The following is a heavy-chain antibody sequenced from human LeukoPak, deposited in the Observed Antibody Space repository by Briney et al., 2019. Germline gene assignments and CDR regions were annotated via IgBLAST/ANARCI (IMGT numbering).Heavy chain of an antibody. CDR2: ISGSGGST. V-gene: IGHV3-23*01. CDR1: GFTFSSYA. J-gene: IGHJ4*02. D-gene: IGHD3-3*01. Sequence: GGSLRLSCAASGFTFSSYAMSWVRQAPGKGLEWVSAISGSGGSTYYADSAKGRFTISRDNSKNTLYLQMNSLRAEDTAVYYCAKLPYPTAFTIFGVVILTYYFDYWGQGTLVTVSS. CDR3: AKLPYPTAFTIFGVVILTYYFDY.